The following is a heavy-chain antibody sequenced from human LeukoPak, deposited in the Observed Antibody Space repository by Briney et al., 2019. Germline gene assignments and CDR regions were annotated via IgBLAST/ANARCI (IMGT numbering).Heavy chain of an antibody. Sequence: GGSLRLSCAASGFTFSSYGIHWVRQAPGKGLEWVAVISYDGSNKYYADSVKGRFTISRDNSKNTLYLQMNSLRAEDSAVYYCSKPLRRSGWSHFDYWGQGTLVTVSS. CDR2: ISYDGSNK. J-gene: IGHJ4*02. CDR3: SKPLRRSGWSHFDY. V-gene: IGHV3-30*18. D-gene: IGHD6-19*01. CDR1: GFTFSSYG.